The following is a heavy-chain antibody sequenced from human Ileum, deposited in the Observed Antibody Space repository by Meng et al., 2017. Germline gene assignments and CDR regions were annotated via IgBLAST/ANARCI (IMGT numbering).Heavy chain of an antibody. Sequence: QMPPAEVGPRMVKTSETRSTTCLVSGGSFRRCSYYWGWIRQPPGKGLEWIGTIYYGGSTYYSPSLKSRVTISVDTSKNQFSLKLSSVTAADTAVYYCARERADIVASHGDHWGQGTLVTVSS. CDR3: ARERADIVASHGDH. CDR2: IYYGGST. J-gene: IGHJ4*02. V-gene: IGHV4-39*07. CDR1: GGSFRRCSYY. D-gene: IGHD5-12*01.